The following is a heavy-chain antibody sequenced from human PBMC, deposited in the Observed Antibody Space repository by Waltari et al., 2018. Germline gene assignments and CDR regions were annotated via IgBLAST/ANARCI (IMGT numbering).Heavy chain of an antibody. V-gene: IGHV1-69*02. J-gene: IGHJ6*02. CDR3: AGGEGLGYYYGMDV. CDR1: GGTFSSYT. Sequence: QVQLVQSGAEVKKPGSSVKVSCKASGGTFSSYTISWVRQAPGQGLEWMGGFIPILGIANYAQKFQGRVTITADKSTSTAYMELSSLRSEDTAVYYCAGGEGLGYYYGMDVWGQGTTVTVSS. D-gene: IGHD3-3*01. CDR2: FIPILGIA.